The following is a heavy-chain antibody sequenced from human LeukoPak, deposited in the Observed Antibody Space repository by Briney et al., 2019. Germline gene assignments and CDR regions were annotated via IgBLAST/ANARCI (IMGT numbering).Heavy chain of an antibody. CDR2: INHSGST. V-gene: IGHV4-34*01. CDR3: ARHYGYSYGYVDS. J-gene: IGHJ4*02. CDR1: GGSFSGYY. D-gene: IGHD5-18*01. Sequence: PSETLSLTCAVYGGSFSGYYWSWIRQPPGKGLEWIGEINHSGSTNYNPSLKSRVTISVDTSKNQSSLKLSSVTAADTAVYYCARHYGYSYGYVDSWGQGTLVTVSS.